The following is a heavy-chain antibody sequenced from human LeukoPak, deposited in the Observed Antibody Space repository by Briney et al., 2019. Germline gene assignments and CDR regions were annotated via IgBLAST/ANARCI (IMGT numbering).Heavy chain of an antibody. D-gene: IGHD3-22*01. Sequence: PSQTLSLTCTVSGGSISSGGYYWSWIRQHPGKGLEWIGYIYYSGSTYYNPSLNSRVTISVDTSKNQFSLKLSSVTAADTAVYYCARGPYDSSGYNWFDPWGQGTLVTVSS. CDR2: IYYSGST. CDR1: GGSISSGGYY. V-gene: IGHV4-31*03. CDR3: ARGPYDSSGYNWFDP. J-gene: IGHJ5*02.